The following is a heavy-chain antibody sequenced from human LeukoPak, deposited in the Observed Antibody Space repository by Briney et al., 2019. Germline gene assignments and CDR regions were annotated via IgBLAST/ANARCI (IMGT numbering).Heavy chain of an antibody. V-gene: IGHV1-18*01. J-gene: IGHJ5*02. CDR2: ISAYNGDT. Sequence: GSVKVSCKASGYTFTSFGINWVRQAPGQGLEWMGWISAYNGDTNYAQKFQGRVTLTTDRTTSTAYLELRSLRSDDTAVYYCARDPSNTSGWKTWFDPWGQGTLVTVSS. CDR3: ARDPSNTSGWKTWFDP. D-gene: IGHD6-19*01. CDR1: GYTFTSFG.